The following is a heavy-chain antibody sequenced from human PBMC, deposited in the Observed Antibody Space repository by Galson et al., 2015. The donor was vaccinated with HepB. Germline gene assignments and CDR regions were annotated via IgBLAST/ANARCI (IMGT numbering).Heavy chain of an antibody. CDR1: GFTFSSYA. V-gene: IGHV3-23*01. CDR3: AKGAYFDFWSGYPRGTFYFDY. J-gene: IGHJ4*02. CDR2: ISGSGGST. D-gene: IGHD3-3*01. Sequence: SLRLSCAASGFTFSSYAMSWVRQAPGKGLEWVSLISGSGGSTYYADSVKGRFTISRDNSKNTLYLQMNSLRAEDTAVYYCAKGAYFDFWSGYPRGTFYFDYWVQGTLVTVSS.